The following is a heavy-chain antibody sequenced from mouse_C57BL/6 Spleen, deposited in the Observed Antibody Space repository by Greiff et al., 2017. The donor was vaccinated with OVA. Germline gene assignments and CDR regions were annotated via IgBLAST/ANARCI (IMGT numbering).Heavy chain of an antibody. CDR1: GYTFTSCG. J-gene: IGHJ2*01. CDR3: ARGDYGSAY. V-gene: IGHV1-81*01. CDR2: IYPRSGNT. Sequence: VQVVESGAELARPGASVKLSCKASGYTFTSCGISWVKQRTGQGLEWIGEIYPRSGNTYYNEKFKGKATLTADKSSSTAYMELRSLTSEDSAVYFCARGDYGSAYWGQGTTLTVSS. D-gene: IGHD1-1*01.